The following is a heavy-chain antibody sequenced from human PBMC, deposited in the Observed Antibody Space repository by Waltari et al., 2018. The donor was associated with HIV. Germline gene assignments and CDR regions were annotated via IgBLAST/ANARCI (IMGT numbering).Heavy chain of an antibody. CDR1: GFTFRSTW. CDR2: VNPEGSGT. CDR3: ATTTTTTYFS. Sequence: EVQLVESGGGLVQPGESLRLSCGASGFTFRSTWMHWVRQAPGGGLGWVSRVNPEGSGTSYADSVKGRFTISRDNAKNTVYLQMNSLRAEDTAVYYCATTTTTTYFSWGQGTLVTVSS. V-gene: IGHV3-74*03. D-gene: IGHD1-1*01. J-gene: IGHJ5*02.